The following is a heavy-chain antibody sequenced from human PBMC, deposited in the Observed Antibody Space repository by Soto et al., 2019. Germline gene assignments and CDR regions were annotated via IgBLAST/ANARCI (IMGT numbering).Heavy chain of an antibody. V-gene: IGHV3-23*01. CDR3: AKDEGTSSTVFDY. J-gene: IGHJ4*02. D-gene: IGHD4-4*01. CDR1: GFTFKAYA. Sequence: QLLESGGASVRPGGSLRLSCVASGFTFKAYAMGWVRQAPGRGLEWVSSITATNGNTYYADSVRGRFTISRDNSRNSLFLQMNGLRPEDSALYYCAKDEGTSSTVFDYWGQGTRVTVPS. CDR2: ITATNGNT.